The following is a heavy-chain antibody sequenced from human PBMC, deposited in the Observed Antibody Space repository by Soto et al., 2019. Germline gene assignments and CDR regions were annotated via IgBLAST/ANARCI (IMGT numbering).Heavy chain of an antibody. Sequence: SGGSLRLSCAASGFTFSSYGMHWVRQAPGKGLEWVAVISYDGSNKYYADSVKGRFTISRDNSKNTLYLQMNSLRAEDTAVYYCAKDPRSGSYFDYWGQGTLVTVSS. CDR1: GFTFSSYG. V-gene: IGHV3-30*18. CDR2: ISYDGSNK. D-gene: IGHD6-19*01. J-gene: IGHJ4*02. CDR3: AKDPRSGSYFDY.